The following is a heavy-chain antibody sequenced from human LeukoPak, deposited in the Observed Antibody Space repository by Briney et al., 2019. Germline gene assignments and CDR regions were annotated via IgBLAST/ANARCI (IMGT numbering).Heavy chain of an antibody. J-gene: IGHJ4*02. Sequence: GGSLRLSCAASGFTFSSYVMHWVRQAPGKGLEWVAVISYDGNNKYYADSVKGRFTISRDNSKNTLYLQMNSLRAEDKAVYYCARDRTVATYSFDYWGQGTLVTVSS. CDR1: GFTFSSYV. CDR3: ARDRTVATYSFDY. CDR2: ISYDGNNK. D-gene: IGHD5-12*01. V-gene: IGHV3-30-3*01.